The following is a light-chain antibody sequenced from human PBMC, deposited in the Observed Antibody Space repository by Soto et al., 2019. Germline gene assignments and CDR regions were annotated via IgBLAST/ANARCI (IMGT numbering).Light chain of an antibody. V-gene: IGKV3D-15*01. J-gene: IGKJ5*01. CDR2: DAS. CDR3: QQYVTSPIT. Sequence: IMLTQSPSTLSLSTGERATLSCRASQSVSSNLAWYQQKVGQAPRLLIYDASKRATGIPARFSGSGSGTEFTLTISSLQSEDFAVYYCQQYVTSPITFGQGTRL. CDR1: QSVSSN.